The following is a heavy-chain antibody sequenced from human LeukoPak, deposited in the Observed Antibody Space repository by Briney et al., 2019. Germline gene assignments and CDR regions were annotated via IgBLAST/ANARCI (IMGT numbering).Heavy chain of an antibody. CDR2: INPNSGAP. V-gene: IGHV1-2*02. J-gene: IGHJ4*02. CDR1: GYTFTGYY. D-gene: IGHD5-12*01. Sequence: ASVKVSCKASGYTFTGYYIHWVRQALGQGLEWMGWINPNSGAPNYAQNFQGRVTMTRDTSISTVYMELSRLRSDDTAVYYCAQVATDYWGQGTLVTVSS. CDR3: AQVATDY.